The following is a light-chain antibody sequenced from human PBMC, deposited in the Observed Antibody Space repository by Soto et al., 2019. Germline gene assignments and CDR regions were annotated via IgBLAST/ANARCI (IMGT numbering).Light chain of an antibody. Sequence: IVLTQSPAGLSLSPGERATLSCRARQGVSSDLAWYQQKPGQAPRLLIYDASNRATGIPDRFSGSGSGTDFTLTISRLEPEDFAVYYCQQYGSSRVTFGPGTKVDIK. V-gene: IGKV3-20*01. J-gene: IGKJ3*01. CDR2: DAS. CDR3: QQYGSSRVT. CDR1: QGVSSD.